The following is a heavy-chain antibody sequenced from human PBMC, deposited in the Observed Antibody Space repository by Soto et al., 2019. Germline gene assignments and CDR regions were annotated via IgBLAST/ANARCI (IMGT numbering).Heavy chain of an antibody. D-gene: IGHD3-22*01. Sequence: ASVKVSRKASGYTFRSYGISWVRQAPAQGLEWAGWISVYNGDTHYAPKFQDRMYLITETSTDTAYVELTSLRHDDTAVYYCARDWSRYYDNSGLIWFYWGQGSLVTVSS. V-gene: IGHV1-18*04. CDR1: GYTFRSYG. J-gene: IGHJ4*02. CDR2: ISVYNGDT. CDR3: ARDWSRYYDNSGLIWFY.